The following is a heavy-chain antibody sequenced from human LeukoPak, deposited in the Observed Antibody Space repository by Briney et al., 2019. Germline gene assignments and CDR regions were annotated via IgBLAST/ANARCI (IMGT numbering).Heavy chain of an antibody. J-gene: IGHJ3*02. CDR3: ARENYDIYDAFDI. D-gene: IGHD3-22*01. Sequence: ASVKVSFKASGYTFTSYGISWVRQAPGQGLEWMGWISAYNGNTNYAQKLQGRVTMTTDTSTSTVNMELRSLRSDDTAVYYCARENYDIYDAFDIWAQGKMVTVFS. CDR2: ISAYNGNT. V-gene: IGHV1-18*01. CDR1: GYTFTSYG.